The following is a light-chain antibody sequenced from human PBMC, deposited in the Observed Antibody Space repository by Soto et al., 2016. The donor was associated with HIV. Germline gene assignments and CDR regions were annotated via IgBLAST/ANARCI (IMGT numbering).Light chain of an antibody. CDR1: SLRSYY. V-gene: IGLV3-19*01. Sequence: SSELTQDPAVSVALGQTVKITCQGDSLRSYYATWYQQKPGQAPVFVIYGQSNRPSGIPERFSGSNSGNTATLTISRVEAGDEADYYCQVWDSSSDHPYVFATGTRVTVL. CDR3: QVWDSSSDHPYV. CDR2: GQS. J-gene: IGLJ1*01.